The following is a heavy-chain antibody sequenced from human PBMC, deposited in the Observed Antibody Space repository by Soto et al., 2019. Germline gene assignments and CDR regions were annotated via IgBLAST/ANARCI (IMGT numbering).Heavy chain of an antibody. Sequence: PGGSLRLSCAASGFTFSSYGMHWVRQAPGKGLEWVAVIWYDGSNKYYADSVKDRFTVSRDNSKNTLFLQMGSLRPEDTAIYYCVKQAHGLDGVAFDYWGQGTQVTVSS. V-gene: IGHV3-30*02. CDR2: IWYDGSNK. J-gene: IGHJ4*02. CDR3: VKQAHGLDGVAFDY. CDR1: GFTFSSYG. D-gene: IGHD2-15*01.